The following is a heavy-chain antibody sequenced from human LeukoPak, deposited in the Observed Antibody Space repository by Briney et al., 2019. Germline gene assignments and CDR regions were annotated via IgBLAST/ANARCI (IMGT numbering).Heavy chain of an antibody. Sequence: SETLSLTCTVSGGSISSYYWSWIRQPPGKGLEWIGSIYYSGSTYYSPSLKSRVTISVDTSKNQFSLKLSSVTAADTAVYYCAREERIAAAGTDYYYGMDVWGQGTTVTVSS. V-gene: IGHV4-39*07. CDR2: IYYSGST. CDR1: GGSISSYY. D-gene: IGHD6-13*01. CDR3: AREERIAAAGTDYYYGMDV. J-gene: IGHJ6*02.